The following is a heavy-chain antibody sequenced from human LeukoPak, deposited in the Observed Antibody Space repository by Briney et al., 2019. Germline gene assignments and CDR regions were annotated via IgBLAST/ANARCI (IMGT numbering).Heavy chain of an antibody. J-gene: IGHJ4*02. D-gene: IGHD3-22*01. V-gene: IGHV3-48*01. Sequence: GGSLRLSCAASGFTFSSYSMNWVRQAPGKGLEWVSYISSSSSTIYYADSVKGRFTISRDNAKNSLYLQMNSLRAEDTAVYYCARDQGSWYYDSSGYSDYWGQGTLVTVSS. CDR3: ARDQGSWYYDSSGYSDY. CDR2: ISSSSSTI. CDR1: GFTFSSYS.